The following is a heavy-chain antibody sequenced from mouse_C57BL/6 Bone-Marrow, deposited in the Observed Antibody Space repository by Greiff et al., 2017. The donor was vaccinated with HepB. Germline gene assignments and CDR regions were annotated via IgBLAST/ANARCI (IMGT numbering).Heavy chain of an antibody. CDR1: GFNIKDYY. Sequence: EVNVVESGAELVKPGASVKLSCTASGFNIKDYYMHWVKQRTEQGLEWIGRIDPEDGETKYAPKFQGKATITADTSSNTAYLPLSSLTSEDTAVYYCARYSTTVDLPYWYFDVWGTGTTVTVSS. D-gene: IGHD1-1*01. J-gene: IGHJ1*03. CDR3: ARYSTTVDLPYWYFDV. V-gene: IGHV14-2*01. CDR2: IDPEDGET.